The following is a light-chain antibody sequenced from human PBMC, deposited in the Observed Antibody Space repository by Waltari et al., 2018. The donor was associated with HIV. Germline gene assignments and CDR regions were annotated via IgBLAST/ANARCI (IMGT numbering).Light chain of an antibody. Sequence: QSALTQPASVSGSPGQSITISCTATSSDFGSYNLVSWYQQHPGKAPKLMIYEVSKRPSGVSNRFSGSKSGNTASLTISGLQAEDEADYYCCSYAGSWVFGGGTKLTVL. V-gene: IGLV2-23*02. CDR2: EVS. CDR1: SSDFGSYNL. CDR3: CSYAGSWV. J-gene: IGLJ3*02.